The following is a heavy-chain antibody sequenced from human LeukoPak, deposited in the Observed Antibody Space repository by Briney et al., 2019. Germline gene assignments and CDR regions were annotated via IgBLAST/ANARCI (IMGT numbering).Heavy chain of an antibody. CDR3: ARSRGDYDILTGYYSLYYFDY. V-gene: IGHV4-34*01. CDR2: INHSGST. Sequence: SETLSPTCAVYGGSFSGYYWSWIRQPPGKGLEWIGEINHSGSTNYNPSLKSRVTISVDTSKNQFSLKLSSVTAADTAVYYCARSRGDYDILTGYYSLYYFDYWGQGTLVTVSS. CDR1: GGSFSGYY. D-gene: IGHD3-9*01. J-gene: IGHJ4*02.